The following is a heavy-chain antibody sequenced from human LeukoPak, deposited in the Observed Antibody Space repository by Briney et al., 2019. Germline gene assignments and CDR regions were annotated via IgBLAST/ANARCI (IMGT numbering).Heavy chain of an antibody. Sequence: GSLRLSCAASGFTFSDYYMSWIRQPPGKGLEWIGYIYYRGVTNYNPSLKSRVTISVDTSKNQLSLKLSSVTAEDTAVYYCARGDYGDLSDAFDIWGQGTMVTVSS. CDR2: IYYRGVT. J-gene: IGHJ3*02. CDR3: ARGDYGDLSDAFDI. V-gene: IGHV4-59*01. CDR1: GFTFSDYY. D-gene: IGHD4-17*01.